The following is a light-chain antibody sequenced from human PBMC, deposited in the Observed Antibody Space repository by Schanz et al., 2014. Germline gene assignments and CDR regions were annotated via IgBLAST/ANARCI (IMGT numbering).Light chain of an antibody. V-gene: IGKV3D-20*02. J-gene: IGKJ4*01. CDR1: QSVSSN. CDR3: QQRSNWPLT. CDR2: GAS. Sequence: EIVLTQSPATLSVSPGERATLSCRASQSVSSNLAWYQQKPGQAPRLLFYGASSRATGIPDRFSGSGSGTDFTLTISRLEPEDFAVYYCQQRSNWPLTFGGGTKVEIK.